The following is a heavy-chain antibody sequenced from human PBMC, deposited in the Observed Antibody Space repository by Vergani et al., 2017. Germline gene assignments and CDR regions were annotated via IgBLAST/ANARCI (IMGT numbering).Heavy chain of an antibody. CDR2: IDRNYGVK. Sequence: EVQVVDSGGGLVQPGRSLRLSCAASGFTFQAFAFHWVRQVSGRGLEWVSGIDRNYGVKNGNSFEGRFSISRDNAKKAVFLQMNNLRHEDTALYFCVKDNDYDADGPFDLWGRGTLVTVSS. J-gene: IGHJ2*01. D-gene: IGHD3-16*01. V-gene: IGHV3-9*01. CDR3: VKDNDYDADGPFDL. CDR1: GFTFQAFA.